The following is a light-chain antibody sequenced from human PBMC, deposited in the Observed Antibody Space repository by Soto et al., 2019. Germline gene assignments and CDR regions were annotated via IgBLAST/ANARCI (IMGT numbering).Light chain of an antibody. V-gene: IGLV2-14*01. Sequence: QSALTQPASVSGSPGRSITISCTGTRSDVGGYNYVSWYQKHPGKAPKLVIYDVSNRPSGVSNRFSGSKSGNTASLTISGLQAEDEADYYCSSYTSSSTRVFGGGTKLTVL. CDR3: SSYTSSSTRV. J-gene: IGLJ2*01. CDR1: RSDVGGYNY. CDR2: DVS.